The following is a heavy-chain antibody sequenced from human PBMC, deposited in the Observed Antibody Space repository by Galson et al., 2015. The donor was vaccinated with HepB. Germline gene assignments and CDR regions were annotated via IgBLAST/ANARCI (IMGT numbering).Heavy chain of an antibody. D-gene: IGHD3-10*01. V-gene: IGHV3-21*01. CDR3: ARDPGFLGITMVPGALDY. CDR2: ISSSTTYI. CDR1: GFTFSSYS. J-gene: IGHJ4*02. Sequence: SLRLSCAASGFTFSSYSMNWVRQAPGKGLEWVSSISSSTTYIYYADSLKGRFTISRDNAKNSLHLQMNSLRVEDTAVYYCARDPGFLGITMVPGALDYRGQGTPVTGSS.